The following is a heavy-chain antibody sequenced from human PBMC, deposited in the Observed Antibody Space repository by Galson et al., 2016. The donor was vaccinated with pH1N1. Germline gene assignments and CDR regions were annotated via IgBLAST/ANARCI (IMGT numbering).Heavy chain of an antibody. CDR1: GGSIGNSNYY. D-gene: IGHD3-10*01. CDR3: ARLWYGEYIDY. J-gene: IGHJ4*02. CDR2: IYYSGIT. V-gene: IGHV4-39*01. Sequence: SETLSLTCTVSGGSIGNSNYYWGWIRQPPGKGLQWIANIYYSGITYYDASLKSRVTISVDTSKNQFSLKLNSVIAADTAVYYCARLWYGEYIDYWGQGTRVTVSS.